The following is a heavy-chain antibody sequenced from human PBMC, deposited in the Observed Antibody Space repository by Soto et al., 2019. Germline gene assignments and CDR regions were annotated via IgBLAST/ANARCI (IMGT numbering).Heavy chain of an antibody. CDR3: ATEAWFGRPAPLDY. Sequence: AASVKVSCKXSGYTLTELSMHWVRQAPGKGLEWMGGFDPEDGETIYAQKFQGRVTMTEDTSTDTAYMELSSLRSEDTAVYYCATEAWFGRPAPLDYWGQGTLVTVSS. CDR1: GYTLTELS. J-gene: IGHJ4*02. CDR2: FDPEDGET. V-gene: IGHV1-24*01. D-gene: IGHD3-10*01.